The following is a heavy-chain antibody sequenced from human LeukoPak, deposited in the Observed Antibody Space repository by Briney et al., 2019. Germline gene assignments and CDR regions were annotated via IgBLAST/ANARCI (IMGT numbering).Heavy chain of an antibody. CDR1: GESITAYY. Sequence: KPSETLSLTCAVYGESITAYYWTWIRQPPGKRLEWIGEVRHSGSTNYNPSLKSRGTMSVDMAKNQVSLKLNSVTAADTAVFYCAGATATGTGRAFHYWAQGNLVPVSS. V-gene: IGHV4-34*01. CDR3: AGATATGTGRAFHY. CDR2: VRHSGST. D-gene: IGHD3-10*01. J-gene: IGHJ4*02.